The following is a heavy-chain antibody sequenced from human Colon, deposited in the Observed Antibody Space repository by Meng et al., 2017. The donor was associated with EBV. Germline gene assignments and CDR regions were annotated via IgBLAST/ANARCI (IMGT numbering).Heavy chain of an antibody. CDR3: SRDLAGPFDD. J-gene: IGHJ4*02. CDR1: GFTFSTYW. CDR2: INENGGTT. V-gene: IGHV3-74*03. Sequence: EVHLVESGGALVQPGGSLRLSFAVSGFTFSTYWMHWVRQAPGKGLVWISRINENGGTTTYADSVRGRFTISRDNTKNTLYLEMNNLRDDDTAVYFCSRDLAGPFDDWGQGTLVTVSS.